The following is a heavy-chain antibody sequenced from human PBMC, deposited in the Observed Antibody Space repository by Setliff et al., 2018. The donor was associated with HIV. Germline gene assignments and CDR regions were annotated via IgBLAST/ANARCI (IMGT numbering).Heavy chain of an antibody. Sequence: PSETLSLTCAVYGGSFSGYYWSWIRQPPGKGLEWIGEINHSGSTNYNPSLKSRVTISVDTSKNQFSLKLSSVTAADTAVYYCARGFYYDSSVAYLGVWGQGTMVTVSS. D-gene: IGHD3-22*01. CDR2: INHSGST. CDR3: ARGFYYDSSVAYLGV. CDR1: GGSFSGYY. V-gene: IGHV4-34*01. J-gene: IGHJ3*01.